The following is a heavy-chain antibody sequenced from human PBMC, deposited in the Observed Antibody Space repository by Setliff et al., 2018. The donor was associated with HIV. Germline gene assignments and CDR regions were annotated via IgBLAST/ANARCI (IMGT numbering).Heavy chain of an antibody. D-gene: IGHD2-2*01. CDR2: INAGNGNT. CDR3: ARESACSSTSCPKVLDY. CDR1: GGTFSSYA. Sequence: SVKVSCKASGGTFSSYAISWVRQAPGQRLEWMGWINAGNGNTKYSQKFQGRVTITADESTNTGYMELSGLRFEDTAVYYCARESACSSTSCPKVLDYWGQGTLVTVSS. J-gene: IGHJ4*02. V-gene: IGHV1-69*13.